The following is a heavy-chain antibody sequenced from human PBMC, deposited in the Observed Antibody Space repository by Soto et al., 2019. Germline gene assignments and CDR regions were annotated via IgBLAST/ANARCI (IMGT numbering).Heavy chain of an antibody. J-gene: IGHJ4*02. CDR2: LLPVFGTP. V-gene: IGHV1-69*01. CDR3: ARSERKNGYNQDYYLDY. D-gene: IGHD3-10*01. CDR1: GGTFRTYA. Sequence: QVHLVQSGPEVKKPGSSVKVSCRSSGGTFRTYAISWVRQAPGQGLEWMGWLLPVFGTPAYGPRFQGRVTITAEESSSTSQMELTGLRSDDPAVSYCARSERKNGYNQDYYLDYWGQGILVAVSS.